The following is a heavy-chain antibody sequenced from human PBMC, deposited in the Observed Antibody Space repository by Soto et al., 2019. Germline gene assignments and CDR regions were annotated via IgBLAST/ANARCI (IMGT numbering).Heavy chain of an antibody. V-gene: IGHV4-39*01. J-gene: IGHJ5*02. CDR2: IYYSGST. CDR1: GGSISSSSYY. CDR3: ARLYPTVTTFWFDP. Sequence: QLQLQESGPGLVKPSETLSLTCTVSGGSISSSSYYWGWIRQPPGKGLEWIGSIYYSGSTYYNPSLRRRVTISLDTSNNQFSLKLTAVTAADTAVYYCARLYPTVTTFWFDPWGQGTLVTVSS. D-gene: IGHD4-17*01.